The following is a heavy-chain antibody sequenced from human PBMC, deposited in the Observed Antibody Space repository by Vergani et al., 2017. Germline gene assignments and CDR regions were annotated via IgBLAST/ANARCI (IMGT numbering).Heavy chain of an antibody. CDR2: IYSGGST. V-gene: IGHV3-53*01. Sequence: EVQLVESGGGLIQPGGSLRLSCAASGFTVSSHYMSWVRQAPGKGLEWVSVIYSGGSTYYADSVKGRFTISRDNSKNTLYLQMNSLRAEDTAVYYCARDQGGYSGYDFAFDIWGQGTMVTVSS. D-gene: IGHD5-12*01. CDR1: GFTVSSHY. CDR3: ARDQGGYSGYDFAFDI. J-gene: IGHJ3*02.